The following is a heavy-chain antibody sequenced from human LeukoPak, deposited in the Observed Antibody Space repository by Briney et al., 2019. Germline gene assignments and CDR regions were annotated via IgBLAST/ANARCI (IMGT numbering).Heavy chain of an antibody. D-gene: IGHD3-3*02. CDR1: GYTFTGYY. Sequence: ASVKVSCKASGYTFTGYYMHWVRQAPGQGLEWMGRINPNSGGTNYAQKFQGRVTMTRDTSISTAYMELSRLRSDDTAVYYCASFSMETHDAFDIWGQGTMVTVSS. V-gene: IGHV1-2*06. J-gene: IGHJ3*02. CDR2: INPNSGGT. CDR3: ASFSMETHDAFDI.